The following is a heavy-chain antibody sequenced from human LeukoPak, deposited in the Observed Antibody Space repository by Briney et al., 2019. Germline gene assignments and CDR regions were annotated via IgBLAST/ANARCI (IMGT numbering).Heavy chain of an antibody. CDR2: IDHSGST. V-gene: IGHV4-34*01. Sequence: SETLSLTCAVYGGSFSGYYWSWIRQPPGQGLELIGEIDHSGSTNYNPSLKSRVTISVDTSKNQFSLKLSSVTAADTAVYYCARGLAVLWFGELLSRWFDPWGQGTLVTVSS. J-gene: IGHJ5*02. CDR3: ARGLAVLWFGELLSRWFDP. CDR1: GGSFSGYY. D-gene: IGHD3-10*01.